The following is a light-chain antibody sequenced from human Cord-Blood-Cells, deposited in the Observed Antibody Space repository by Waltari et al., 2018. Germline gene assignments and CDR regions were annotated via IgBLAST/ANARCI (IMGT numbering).Light chain of an antibody. CDR2: DGS. CDR1: SRAVGGYNY. V-gene: IGLV2-11*01. CDR3: CSYAGSEV. Sequence: QSALTQPRPVSGSPGQSVTISCTGTSRAVGGYNYVSGYLQHPGKAPKLMIYDGSKRPSGFPGRFSSSNAGQTCSLTIAGRQAEDDADYYCCSYAGSEVFCGGTKLTVL. J-gene: IGLJ3*02.